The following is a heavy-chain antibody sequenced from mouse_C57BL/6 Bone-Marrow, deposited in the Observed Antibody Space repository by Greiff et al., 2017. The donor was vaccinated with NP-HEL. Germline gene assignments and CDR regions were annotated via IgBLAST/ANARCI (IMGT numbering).Heavy chain of an antibody. V-gene: IGHV5-4*03. J-gene: IGHJ3*01. CDR2: ISDGGSYT. D-gene: IGHD2-2*01. Sequence: EVKLMESGGGLVKPGGSPKLSCAASGFTFSSYAMSWVRQTPEKRLEWVATISDGGSYTYYPDNVKGRFTIYRDNAKNNLYLQMSHLKSEDTAMYYCARANGYAWFAYWGQGTLVTVSA. CDR1: GFTFSSYA. CDR3: ARANGYAWFAY.